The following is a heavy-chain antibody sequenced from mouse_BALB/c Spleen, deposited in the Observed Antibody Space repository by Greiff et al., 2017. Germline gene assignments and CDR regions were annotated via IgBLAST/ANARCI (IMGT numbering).Heavy chain of an antibody. D-gene: IGHD1-1*01. CDR1: GFTFSSFG. CDR3: ARVVITTLVSTGAMDY. Sequence: EVHLVESGGGLVQPGGSRKLSCAASGFTFSSFGMHWVRQAPEKGLEWVAYISSGSSTIYYADTVKGRFTISRDNPKNTLFLQMTSLRSEDTAMYYCARVVITTLVSTGAMDYWAQGTSVTVSS. J-gene: IGHJ4*01. V-gene: IGHV5-17*02. CDR2: ISSGSSTI.